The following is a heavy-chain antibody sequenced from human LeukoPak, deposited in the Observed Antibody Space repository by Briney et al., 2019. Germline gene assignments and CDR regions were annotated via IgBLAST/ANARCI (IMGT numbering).Heavy chain of an antibody. CDR3: ARDVHDFWSGYYTAYYYYYMDV. J-gene: IGHJ6*03. D-gene: IGHD3-3*01. CDR2: IYYSGST. Sequence: SETLSLTCTVSGGSISSSSYYWGWIRQPPGKGLEWIGSIYYSGSTYYNPSLKSRVTISVDTSKNQFSPKLSSVTAADTAVYYCARDVHDFWSGYYTAYYYYYMDVWGKGTTVTVSS. CDR1: GGSISSSSYY. V-gene: IGHV4-39*07.